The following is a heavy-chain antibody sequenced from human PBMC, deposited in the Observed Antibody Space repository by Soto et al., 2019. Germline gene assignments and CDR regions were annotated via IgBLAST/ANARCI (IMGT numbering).Heavy chain of an antibody. CDR3: AKSIVVVVAATSYGMDV. CDR2: ISSSSSTI. V-gene: IGHV3-48*02. Sequence: GGSLRLSCAASGFTFSSYSMNWVRQAPGKGLEWVSYISSSSSTIYYADSVKGRFTISRDNAKNSLYLQMNSLRDEDTAVYYCAKSIVVVVAATSYGMDVWGQGTTVTVSS. D-gene: IGHD2-15*01. CDR1: GFTFSSYS. J-gene: IGHJ6*02.